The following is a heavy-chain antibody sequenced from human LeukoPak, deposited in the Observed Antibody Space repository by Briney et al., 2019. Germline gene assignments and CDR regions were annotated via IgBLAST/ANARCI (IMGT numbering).Heavy chain of an antibody. D-gene: IGHD3-10*01. V-gene: IGHV3-23*01. J-gene: IGHJ4*02. Sequence: GGSLRLSCAASGFTFSSYAMSWVRQAPGKGLEWVSAISGSGGSTYYADSVKGRFTISRDNSKNTLYLQMDSLRAEDTAVYYCAKDPGILWFGESARGYWGQGTLVTVSS. CDR1: GFTFSSYA. CDR3: AKDPGILWFGESARGY. CDR2: ISGSGGST.